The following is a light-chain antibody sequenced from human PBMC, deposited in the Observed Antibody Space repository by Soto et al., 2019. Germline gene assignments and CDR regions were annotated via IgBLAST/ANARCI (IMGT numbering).Light chain of an antibody. CDR1: QSISSY. V-gene: IGKV1-39*01. CDR3: QQSYSIPYT. Sequence: DIQMTQSPSSLSPSVGDRVTITCRPSQSISSYLNWYQQKPGKAPKLLIYATSSLESGVPSRFSGCGSGTDFTLTISSLQPEDFATYYCQQSYSIPYTFGQGTKLEIK. CDR2: ATS. J-gene: IGKJ2*01.